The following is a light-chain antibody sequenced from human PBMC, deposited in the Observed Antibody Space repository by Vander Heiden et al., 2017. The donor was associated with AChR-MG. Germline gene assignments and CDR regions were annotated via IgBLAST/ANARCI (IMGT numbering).Light chain of an antibody. J-gene: IGKJ4*01. CDR1: QSVSSY. CDR3: QQRSNWHALN. V-gene: IGKV3-11*01. Sequence: EIVLTQSPATLSLSPGERATLSCRASQSVSSYLAWYQQKPGQAPRLLIYDASNRATGIPARFSGSGSGTDFTLTISSLEPEDFAVYYCQQRSNWHALNVGGGTKVEIK. CDR2: DAS.